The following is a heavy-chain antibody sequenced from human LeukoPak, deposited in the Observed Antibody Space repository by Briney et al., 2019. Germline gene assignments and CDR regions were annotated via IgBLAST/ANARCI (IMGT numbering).Heavy chain of an antibody. V-gene: IGHV3-48*03. CDR3: ARDYTGGWNDY. D-gene: IGHD7-27*01. Sequence: PGGSLRLSCAASGFTFSSYEMNWVRQAPGKGLEWVSYISSSGSTIYYADSVKGRFTISRDNAKESLYLQMNSLRAEDTAVYYCARDYTGGWNDYWGQGIRVTVSS. CDR2: ISSSGSTI. CDR1: GFTFSSYE. J-gene: IGHJ4*02.